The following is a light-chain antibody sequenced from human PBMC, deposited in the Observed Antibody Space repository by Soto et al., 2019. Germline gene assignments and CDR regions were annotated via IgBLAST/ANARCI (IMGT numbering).Light chain of an antibody. J-gene: IGKJ5*01. V-gene: IGKV1-9*01. CDR1: QGISSY. CDR3: QQLKSYPPT. CDR2: AAS. Sequence: QLTQSPYSLSASVGDRVTIXXRASQGISSYLAWYQQKPGKAPNIXIYAASTLQSGVPSRFSGSGSGTDFTLTISSLQPEDFATYYCQQLKSYPPTFGQGTRLDIK.